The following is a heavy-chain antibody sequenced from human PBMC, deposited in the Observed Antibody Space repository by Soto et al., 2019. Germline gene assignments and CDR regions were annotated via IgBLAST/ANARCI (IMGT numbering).Heavy chain of an antibody. D-gene: IGHD4-17*01. Sequence: GASVKVSCKASGYTFTSYGISWVRQAPGQGLEWMGWISAYNGNTNYAQKLQGRVTMTTDTSTSTAYMELRSLRSDDTAVYYCARDIPPTYGDYDQYFDYWGQGTLVTVSS. J-gene: IGHJ4*02. CDR1: GYTFTSYG. CDR2: ISAYNGNT. V-gene: IGHV1-18*01. CDR3: ARDIPPTYGDYDQYFDY.